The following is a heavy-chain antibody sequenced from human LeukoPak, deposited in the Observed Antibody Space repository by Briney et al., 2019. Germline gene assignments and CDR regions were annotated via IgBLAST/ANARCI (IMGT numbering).Heavy chain of an antibody. J-gene: IGHJ3*02. D-gene: IGHD3-10*01. V-gene: IGHV1-18*01. CDR3: AREALMVRGVKSAFDI. CDR1: GYTFTSYG. Sequence: ASVKVSCKASGYTFTSYGISWVRQAPGQGLEWMGWISAYNGNTNYAQKLQGRVTMTTDTSTSTAYMELRSLRSDDPAVYYCAREALMVRGVKSAFDIWGQGTMVTVSS. CDR2: ISAYNGNT.